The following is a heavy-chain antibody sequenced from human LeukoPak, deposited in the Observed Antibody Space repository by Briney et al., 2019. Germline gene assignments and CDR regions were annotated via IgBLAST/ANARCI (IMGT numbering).Heavy chain of an antibody. CDR2: IRSKANSYAT. CDR1: GFTFSDSA. Sequence: GGSLRLSCAASGFTFSDSAMHWVRQASGKGLEWVGRIRSKANSYATAYAASVKGRFTISRDDSKNTAYLQMNSLKTEDTAVYYCTRRVWFGELSGPSYYYYYMDVWGKGTTVTVSS. J-gene: IGHJ6*03. V-gene: IGHV3-73*01. D-gene: IGHD3-10*01. CDR3: TRRVWFGELSGPSYYYYYMDV.